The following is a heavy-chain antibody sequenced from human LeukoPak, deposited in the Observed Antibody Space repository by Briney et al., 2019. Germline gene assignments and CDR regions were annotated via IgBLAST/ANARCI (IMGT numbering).Heavy chain of an antibody. J-gene: IGHJ4*02. CDR1: GFTFSATW. V-gene: IGHV3-7*01. CDR3: ATDRDWTLLDY. CDR2: IKQGGSEQ. D-gene: IGHD1-1*01. Sequence: GGSLRLSCAASGFTFSATWMSWVRQAPGKGLEWVANIKQGGSEQYYVGSVKGRFTISRDNAKNALYLQMNSLRAEDTAVYYCATDRDWTLLDYWGQGTLVTVSS.